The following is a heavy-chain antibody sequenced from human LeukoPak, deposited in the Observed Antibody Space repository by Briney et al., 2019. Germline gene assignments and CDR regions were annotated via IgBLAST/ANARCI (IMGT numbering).Heavy chain of an antibody. Sequence: PSGTLSLTCAVSGDSINSSNWWGWVRQSPGKGLEWIGEMYHSGSINYNPSLKSRVTISGDKSKNQFSLKLTSVTAADTAIYYCARGAVGAFDYWGQGTLVTVSS. CDR2: MYHSGSI. D-gene: IGHD6-19*01. CDR1: GDSINSSNW. CDR3: ARGAVGAFDY. V-gene: IGHV4-4*02. J-gene: IGHJ4*02.